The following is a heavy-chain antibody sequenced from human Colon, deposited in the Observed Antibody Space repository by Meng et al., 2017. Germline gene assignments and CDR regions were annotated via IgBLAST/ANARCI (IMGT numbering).Heavy chain of an antibody. D-gene: IGHD1-26*01. CDR1: GLTFSADA. CDR3: AKDQGVGGTLGLIDY. V-gene: IGHV3-30*04. Sequence: GESLKISCAASGLTFSADAMQWVRQAPGKGLEWVAIISSDGSRKFYADSVTGRFTISRDNSKNTLYLQMDSLRTEDTALYYCAKDQGVGGTLGLIDYWGQGTLVTVSS. J-gene: IGHJ4*02. CDR2: ISSDGSRK.